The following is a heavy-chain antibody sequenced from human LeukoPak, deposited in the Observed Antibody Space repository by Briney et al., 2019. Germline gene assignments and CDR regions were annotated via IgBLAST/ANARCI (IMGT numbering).Heavy chain of an antibody. CDR1: GGSISSSNW. J-gene: IGHJ5*02. CDR3: ARATERCFVWWFDP. Sequence: SETLSLTCAVSGGSISSSNWWSWVRQPPGKGLEWIGEIYHSGSTNYNPSLKSRVTISVDKSKNQFSLKLSSVTAADTAVYYCARATERCFVWWFDPWGQGTLVTVSS. CDR2: IYHSGST. V-gene: IGHV4-4*02. D-gene: IGHD3-9*01.